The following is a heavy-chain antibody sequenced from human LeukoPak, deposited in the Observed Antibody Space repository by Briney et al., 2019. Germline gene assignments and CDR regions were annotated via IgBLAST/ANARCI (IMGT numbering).Heavy chain of an antibody. CDR1: GGSFSGYY. CDR3: ARRVAYYDILTGPGAIDY. CDR2: INHSGST. V-gene: IGHV4-34*01. J-gene: IGHJ4*02. D-gene: IGHD3-9*01. Sequence: PSETLSLTCAVYGGSFSGYYWSWIRQPPGKGLEWVGEINHSGSTNYNPSLKSRGTISVDTSKNQFSLKLSSVTAADTAVYYCARRVAYYDILTGPGAIDYWGQGTLVTVSS.